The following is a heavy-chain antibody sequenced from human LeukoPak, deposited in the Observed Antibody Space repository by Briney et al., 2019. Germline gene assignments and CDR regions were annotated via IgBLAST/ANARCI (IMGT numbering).Heavy chain of an antibody. D-gene: IGHD1-1*01. CDR1: GFTFSSYS. CDR3: ARDQLGAFDI. Sequence: PGGSLRLSCAASGFTFSSYSMNWVRQAPGKWLEWVSSISSSSSYIYYADSVKGRFTISRDNAKNSLYLQMNSLRAEDTAVYYCARDQLGAFDIWGQGTMVTVSS. V-gene: IGHV3-21*01. J-gene: IGHJ3*02. CDR2: ISSSSSYI.